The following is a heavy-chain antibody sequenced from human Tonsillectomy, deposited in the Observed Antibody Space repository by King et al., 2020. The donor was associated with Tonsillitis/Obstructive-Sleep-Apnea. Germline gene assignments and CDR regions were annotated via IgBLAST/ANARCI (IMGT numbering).Heavy chain of an antibody. J-gene: IGHJ4*02. CDR2: INSSSGVP. Sequence: QLVQSGAEVKTPGASVKVSCKASGYTFTRYYIHWVRQASGQGLEWMGIINSSSGVPTYAQKFQGRVTMTTDTSASKVYLELSSLRSEDTAVYYCARDDVVGRYIDSWGQGTLVTVSS. D-gene: IGHD1-14*01. CDR3: ARDDVVGRYIDS. V-gene: IGHV1-46*01. CDR1: GYTFTRYY.